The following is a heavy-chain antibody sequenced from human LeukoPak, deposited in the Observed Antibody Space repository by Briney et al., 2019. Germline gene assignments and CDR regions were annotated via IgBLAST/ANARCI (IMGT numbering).Heavy chain of an antibody. CDR3: ARLTTADAFDI. CDR1: GGSISSSSYC. D-gene: IGHD3-22*01. V-gene: IGHV4-39*01. Sequence: SETLSLTCTVSGGSISSSSYCWGWIRQPPGKGLEWIGSIYYSGSTYYNPSLRSRVTISVDTSKNQFSLKLSSVTAADTAVYYCARLTTADAFDIWGQGTMVTVSS. J-gene: IGHJ3*02. CDR2: IYYSGST.